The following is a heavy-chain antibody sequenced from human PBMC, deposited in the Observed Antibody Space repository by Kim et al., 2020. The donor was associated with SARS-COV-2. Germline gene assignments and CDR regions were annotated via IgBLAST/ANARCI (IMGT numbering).Heavy chain of an antibody. CDR3: ARVAVEGYFDH. CDR2: NT. V-gene: IGHV1-3*01. J-gene: IGHJ4*02. Sequence: NTIYSQKFHDRVSITGDTSASTAYLELSGLRSEDTAVYYCARVAVEGYFDHWGQGTLVTVSS. D-gene: IGHD3-22*01.